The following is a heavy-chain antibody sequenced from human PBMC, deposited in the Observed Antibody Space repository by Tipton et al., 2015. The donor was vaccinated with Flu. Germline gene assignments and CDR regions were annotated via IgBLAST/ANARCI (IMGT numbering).Heavy chain of an antibody. V-gene: IGHV4-38-2*01. D-gene: IGHD3-10*01. CDR3: SRSTYYYGSGTSDY. CDR1: GYSIGSGYY. Sequence: TLSLTCSVPGYSIGSGYYWGWIRQPPGKGLEWIGNIFRTGNTYYNPSLKSRVTISVDTSKNQFSLKLSSVTAADTAVYYCSRSTYYYGSGTSDYWGQGTLVTVSS. CDR2: IFRTGNT. J-gene: IGHJ4*02.